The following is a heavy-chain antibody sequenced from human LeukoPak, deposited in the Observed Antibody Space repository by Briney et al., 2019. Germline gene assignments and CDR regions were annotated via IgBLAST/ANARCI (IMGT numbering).Heavy chain of an antibody. J-gene: IGHJ4*02. CDR3: ARQSGPYYYERYFDY. V-gene: IGHV4-34*01. D-gene: IGHD3-22*01. CDR1: GGSFSGYY. CDR2: INHSGST. Sequence: SETLSLTCAVYGGSFSGYYWSWIRQPPGKGLEWIGEINHSGSTNYNPSLKSRVTISVDTSKNQFSLKLSSVTAADTAVYYCARQSGPYYYERYFDYWGQGTLVTVSS.